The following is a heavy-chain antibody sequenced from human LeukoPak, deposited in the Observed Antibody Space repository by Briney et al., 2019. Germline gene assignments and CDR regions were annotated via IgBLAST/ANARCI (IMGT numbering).Heavy chain of an antibody. CDR2: IYYSGST. CDR1: GGSISSGGYY. J-gene: IGHJ6*02. D-gene: IGHD2-2*01. V-gene: IGHV4-31*03. CDR3: AGDQVVPAATYYYYYGMDV. Sequence: SQTLSLTCTVSGGSISSGGYYWSWIRQHPGKGLEWIGYIYYSGSTYYNPSLKSRVTISVDTSKNQFSLKLSSVTAADTAVYYCAGDQVVPAATYYYYYGMDVWGQGATVTVSS.